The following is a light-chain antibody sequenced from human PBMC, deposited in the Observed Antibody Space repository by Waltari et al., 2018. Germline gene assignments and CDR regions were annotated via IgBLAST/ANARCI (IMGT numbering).Light chain of an antibody. CDR3: QQYGSSPRT. CDR1: QSVLSNS. V-gene: IGKV3-20*01. CDR2: GAS. J-gene: IGKJ1*01. Sequence: EIVLTQSPGTLSLSPGESATLSCRASQSVLSNSLAWYQQKPGQAPRLLIYGASTRATGIPDRFSGSGSGTGFTLTISRLEPEDFAMYYCQQYGSSPRTFGQGSKVEIK.